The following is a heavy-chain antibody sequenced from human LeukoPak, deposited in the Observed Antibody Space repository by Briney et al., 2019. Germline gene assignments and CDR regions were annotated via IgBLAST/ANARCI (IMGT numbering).Heavy chain of an antibody. CDR2: IYDSGST. J-gene: IGHJ5*02. V-gene: IGHV4-30-2*01. Sequence: SQTLSLTCSVSGGSISDGGYYWSWIRQPPGQALEWIGYIYDSGSTYYNPSLKSRVTISADRSKSQSSLRVNSVTAADTAMYYCASQPGSGWFVRGPVGWFDPWGQGALVTVSS. CDR3: ASQPGSGWFVRGPVGWFDP. CDR1: GGSISDGGYY. D-gene: IGHD6-19*01.